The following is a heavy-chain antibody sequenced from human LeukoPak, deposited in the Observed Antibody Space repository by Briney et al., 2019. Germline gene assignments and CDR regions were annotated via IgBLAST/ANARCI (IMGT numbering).Heavy chain of an antibody. CDR3: ARFSGGRKGGFDY. Sequence: ASVKVSCKASGYTFTGYYMHWVRQAPGQGLAWMGWINPNSGGTNYAQKFQGRVTMTRDTSISTAYMELSRLRSDDTAVYYCARFSGGRKGGFDYWGQGTLVTVSS. CDR1: GYTFTGYY. V-gene: IGHV1-2*02. CDR2: INPNSGGT. D-gene: IGHD2-15*01. J-gene: IGHJ4*02.